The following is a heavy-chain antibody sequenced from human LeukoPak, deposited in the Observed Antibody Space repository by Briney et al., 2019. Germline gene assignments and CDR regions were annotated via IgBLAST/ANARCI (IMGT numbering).Heavy chain of an antibody. D-gene: IGHD6-13*01. CDR3: AKDQESSSWYGIFDY. CDR1: GFTFSSYG. V-gene: IGHV3-30*02. CDR2: IRYDGSNK. J-gene: IGHJ4*02. Sequence: TGGSLRLSCAASGFTFSSYGMHWVRQAPGKGLEWVAFIRYDGSNKYYADSVKGRFTISRDNSKNTLYLQMNSLRAEDTAVYYCAKDQESSSWYGIFDYWGQGTLVTVSS.